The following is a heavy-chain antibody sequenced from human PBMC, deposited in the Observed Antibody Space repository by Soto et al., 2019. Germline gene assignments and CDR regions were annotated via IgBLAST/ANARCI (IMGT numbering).Heavy chain of an antibody. D-gene: IGHD3-3*01. J-gene: IGHJ6*04. CDR1: GFTVSSNY. V-gene: IGHV3-66*01. Sequence: EVQLVESGGGLVQPGGSLRLSCAASGFTVSSNYMSWVRQAPGKGLEWVSVIYSGGSTYYADSVKGRFTISRDNSKNTLYLQMNSLRAEDTAVYYCARGPADTIFGVVIIPVPMDVWGKGTTVTVSS. CDR3: ARGPADTIFGVVIIPVPMDV. CDR2: IYSGGST.